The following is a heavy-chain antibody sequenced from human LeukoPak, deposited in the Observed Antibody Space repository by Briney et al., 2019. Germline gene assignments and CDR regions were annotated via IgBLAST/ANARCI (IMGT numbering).Heavy chain of an antibody. D-gene: IGHD2-2*01. Sequence: GGSLRLSCAASGFTFSSYGMHWVRQAPGKGLEWVAFIRYDGSNKYYADSVKGRFTISRDNSKNTLYLQMNSLRAEDTAEYYCAKSQDQLLVYFFDYWGQGTLVTVSS. CDR2: IRYDGSNK. J-gene: IGHJ4*02. CDR1: GFTFSSYG. V-gene: IGHV3-30*02. CDR3: AKSQDQLLVYFFDY.